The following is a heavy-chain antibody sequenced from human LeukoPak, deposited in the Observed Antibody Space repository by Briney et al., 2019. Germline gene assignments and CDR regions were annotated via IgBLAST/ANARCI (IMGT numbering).Heavy chain of an antibody. CDR1: GGSILTTNW. J-gene: IGHJ4*02. Sequence: SGTLSLTCAVSGGSILTTNWWSWVRQPPGKGLEWIGEVHLSGASNYNPSLKSRVNMSIDKSKNQLSLELTSVTAADTAIYYCTRESGAFSPFGCGGQGTLVTVSS. V-gene: IGHV4-4*02. CDR2: VHLSGAS. CDR3: TRESGAFSPFGC. D-gene: IGHD1-26*01.